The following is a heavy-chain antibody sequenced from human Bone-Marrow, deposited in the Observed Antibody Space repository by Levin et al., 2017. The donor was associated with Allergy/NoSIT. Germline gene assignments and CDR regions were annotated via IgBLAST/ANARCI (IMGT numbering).Heavy chain of an antibody. V-gene: IGHV4-34*01. J-gene: IGHJ5*02. D-gene: IGHD3-3*01. CDR1: GGSFSGYY. CDR3: ASTAYYDFWSDMNWFDP. CDR2: INHSGST. Sequence: GSLRLSCAVYGGSFSGYYWSWIRQPPGKGLEWIGEINHSGSTNYNPSLKSRVTISVDTSKNQFSLKLSSVTAADTAVYYCASTAYYDFWSDMNWFDPWGQGTLVTVSS.